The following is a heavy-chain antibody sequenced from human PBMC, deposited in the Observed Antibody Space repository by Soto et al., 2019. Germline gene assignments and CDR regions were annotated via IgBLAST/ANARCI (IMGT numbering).Heavy chain of an antibody. J-gene: IGHJ6*02. D-gene: IGHD2-21*02. V-gene: IGHV1-3*01. CDR2: INAGNGNT. Sequence: ASVKVSCKGSGYTFTGYAMHWVRQAPGQRLEWMGWINAGNGNTKYSQKFQGRVTITRDTSASTAYMELSSLRSEDTAVYYCASEYCGGDCYSAARYGMDVWGQGTTVTVSS. CDR1: GYTFTGYA. CDR3: ASEYCGGDCYSAARYGMDV.